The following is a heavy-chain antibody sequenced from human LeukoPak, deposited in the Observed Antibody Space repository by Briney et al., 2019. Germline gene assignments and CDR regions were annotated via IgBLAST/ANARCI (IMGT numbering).Heavy chain of an antibody. V-gene: IGHV3-21*04. CDR2: ISSSNDYI. D-gene: IGHD6-13*01. CDR3: TTDHDTSSWTFIY. J-gene: IGHJ4*02. CDR1: GFTFNSYI. Sequence: GGSLRLSCAASGFTFNSYIMNWVRQAPGKGLEWVSSISSSNDYIYYADSVRGRFTISRDNAKNSVFLQMNSLKTEDTAVYYCTTDHDTSSWTFIYWGQGTLVTVSS.